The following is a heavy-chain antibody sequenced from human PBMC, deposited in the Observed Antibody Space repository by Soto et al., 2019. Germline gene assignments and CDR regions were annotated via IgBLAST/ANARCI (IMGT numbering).Heavy chain of an antibody. V-gene: IGHV3-11*06. CDR2: ISTNNYT. J-gene: IGHJ4*02. Sequence: GGSLRLSCVASGFTFSDYFMSWIRQAPGKGLEWISYISTNNYTNYADSLKGRFTISRDNSENTLYLQMNSLRAEDTAVYYCARDNRRSGDLSLLAYWGQGTLVTVSS. CDR3: ARDNRRSGDLSLLAY. CDR1: GFTFSDYF. D-gene: IGHD3-16*02.